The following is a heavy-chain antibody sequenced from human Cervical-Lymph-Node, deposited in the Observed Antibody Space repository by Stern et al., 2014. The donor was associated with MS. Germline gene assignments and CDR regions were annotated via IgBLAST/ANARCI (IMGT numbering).Heavy chain of an antibody. V-gene: IGHV1-69*04. CDR2: ITPIVDLA. D-gene: IGHD3-22*01. CDR3: ARDLYHDGSAYRTTPLFDF. CDR1: GDTFNNYG. Sequence: QVQLVQSGAEVKKPGSSVKVSCKASGDTFNNYGISWVRQAPGQGPEWMGRITPIVDLANSAQKFQDRVPISADKSTNTAYMELSSLRSDDTAVYYCARDLYHDGSAYRTTPLFDFWGQGTLVTVSS. J-gene: IGHJ4*02.